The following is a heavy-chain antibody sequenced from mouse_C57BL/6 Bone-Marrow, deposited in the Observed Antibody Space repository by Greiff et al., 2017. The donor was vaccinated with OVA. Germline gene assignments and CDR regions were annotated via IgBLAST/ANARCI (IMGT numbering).Heavy chain of an antibody. D-gene: IGHD1-1*01. CDR1: GYAFSSYW. Sequence: VKLQQSGAELVKPGASVKISCKASGYAFSSYWMNWVKQRPGKGLEWIGQIYPGDGDTNYNGKFKGKATLTADKSSSTAYMQLSSLTSEDSAVYFCARGITTVVATDAYWGQGTLVTVSA. J-gene: IGHJ3*01. CDR2: IYPGDGDT. V-gene: IGHV1-80*01. CDR3: ARGITTVVATDAY.